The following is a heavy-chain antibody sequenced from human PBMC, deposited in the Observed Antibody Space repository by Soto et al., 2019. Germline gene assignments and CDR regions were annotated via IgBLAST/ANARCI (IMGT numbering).Heavy chain of an antibody. CDR2: IYPSDSDT. V-gene: IGHV5-51*01. D-gene: IGHD3-3*01. J-gene: IGHJ4*02. CDR3: ARGGVSTRTFDY. CDR1: GYNFAGYW. Sequence: GESLKISCKGSGYNFAGYWIAWVRQMPGKGLVLMGIIYPSDSDTRYRPSFQGQVTISADKSISSAYLQWSSLRASETAMYYCARGGVSTRTFDYWGQGTPVTVSS.